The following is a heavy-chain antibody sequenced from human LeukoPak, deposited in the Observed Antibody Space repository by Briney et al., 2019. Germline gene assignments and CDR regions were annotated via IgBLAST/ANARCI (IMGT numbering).Heavy chain of an antibody. CDR3: ARGWGVVVIRWFDP. D-gene: IGHD3-22*01. CDR1: GGSFSGYY. Sequence: SETLSLTCAVYGGSFSGYYWSWIRQPPGKGLEWIGEINHSGSTNYNPSLKIRVTISVDTSKNQFSLKLSSVTAADTAVYYCARGWGVVVIRWFDPWGQGTLVTVSS. CDR2: INHSGST. V-gene: IGHV4-34*01. J-gene: IGHJ5*02.